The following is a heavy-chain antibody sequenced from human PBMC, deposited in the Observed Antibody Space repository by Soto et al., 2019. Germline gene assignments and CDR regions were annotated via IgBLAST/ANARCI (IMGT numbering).Heavy chain of an antibody. J-gene: IGHJ6*01. Sequence: EVQLVASGGGLVQPGGSLRLSCAASGFTFSNYWMSWVRQAPVKGLEWVGNIKQDGSENNYVDFVEGRFTISRDNAEISLYLQVNSLRVEDTAVYYCARIASTGRGWDVWGQGTTVVVSS. CDR1: GFTFSNYW. D-gene: IGHD6-13*01. V-gene: IGHV3-7*01. CDR2: IKQDGSEN. CDR3: ARIASTGRGWDV.